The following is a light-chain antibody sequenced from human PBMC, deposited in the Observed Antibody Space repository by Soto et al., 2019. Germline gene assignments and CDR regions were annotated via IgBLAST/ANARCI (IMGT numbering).Light chain of an antibody. CDR1: RSNVGRNA. CDR2: ATN. J-gene: IGLJ2*01. CDR3: AAWDDTLNGPL. Sequence: QSVLTQPPSASGTPGQTVTISCSGSRSNVGRNAVSWYQQVPGMAPKLLVFATNKRPSGVPDPFSVSASGASASLAISGIQSDDEADYYCAAWDDTLNGPLFGGGTKLTVL. V-gene: IGLV1-44*01.